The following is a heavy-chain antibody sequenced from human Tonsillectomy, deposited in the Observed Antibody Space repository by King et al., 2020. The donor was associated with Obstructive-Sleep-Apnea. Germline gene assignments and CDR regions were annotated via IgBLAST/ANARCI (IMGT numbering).Heavy chain of an antibody. D-gene: IGHD5-12*01. CDR2: IRYDGTIK. CDR1: GFNFRTYG. Sequence: VQLVESGGGVVQPGGSLRLSCAASGFNFRTYGMHWVRQAPGKGLEWVSFIRYDGTIKYYADSVKGRFTISRDNSKNTLYLQMHSLRPDDTAVYYCAKSSSGYDFRDAFDIWGQGTMLTVSS. CDR3: AKSSSGYDFRDAFDI. V-gene: IGHV3-30*02. J-gene: IGHJ3*02.